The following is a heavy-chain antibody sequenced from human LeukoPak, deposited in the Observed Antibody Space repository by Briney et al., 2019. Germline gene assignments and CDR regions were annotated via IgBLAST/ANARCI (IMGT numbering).Heavy chain of an antibody. Sequence: PSETLSLTCTVSGGSISSSTYYWGWIRQPPGKGLEWIGSIYSSVSTYYNPSLKSRVTISVDTSKNQFTLKLSSVTAADTAVYYCARIATLVGAEDYWGQGTLVTVSS. J-gene: IGHJ4*02. CDR2: IYSSVST. V-gene: IGHV4-39*06. CDR1: GGSISSSTYY. D-gene: IGHD1-26*01. CDR3: ARIATLVGAEDY.